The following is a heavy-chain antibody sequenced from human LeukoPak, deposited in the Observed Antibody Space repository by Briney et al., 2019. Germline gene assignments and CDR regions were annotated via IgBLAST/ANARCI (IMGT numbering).Heavy chain of an antibody. CDR2: IYYSGST. CDR3: ARDVRWLRFVFDY. CDR1: GDSISSSTYY. V-gene: IGHV4-61*01. D-gene: IGHD5-12*01. Sequence: SETLSLTCNVSGDSISSSTYYWGWIRQPPGKGLEWIGYIYYSGSTSYNPSLKSRVTISLDTSKNQFSLKLSSVTTADTAVYYCARDVRWLRFVFDYWGQGTLVTVSS. J-gene: IGHJ4*02.